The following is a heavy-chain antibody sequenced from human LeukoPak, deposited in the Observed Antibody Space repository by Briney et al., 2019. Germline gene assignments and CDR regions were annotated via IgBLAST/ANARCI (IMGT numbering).Heavy chain of an antibody. CDR1: GFTFSSYS. D-gene: IGHD6-6*01. CDR3: ASETFLQARYYYYMDV. CDR2: ISSSSSYI. J-gene: IGHJ6*03. V-gene: IGHV3-21*01. Sequence: GGSLRLSCAASGFTFSSYSMNWVRQAPGKGLEWVSSISSSSSYIYYADSVKGRFTISRDNAKNSLYLQMNSLRAKDTAVYYCASETFLQARYYYYMDVWGKGTTVTISS.